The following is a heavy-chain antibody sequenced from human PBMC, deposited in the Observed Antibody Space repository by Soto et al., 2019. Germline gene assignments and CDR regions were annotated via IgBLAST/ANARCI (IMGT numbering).Heavy chain of an antibody. V-gene: IGHV4-59*01. Sequence: SETLSLTCTVSGGSISSYYWSWIRQPPGKGLEWIGYIYYSGSTNYNPSLKSRVTISVDTSKNQFSLKLSSVTAADTAVYYCARDATPRGWFDPWGKGTLVTVAS. CDR2: IYYSGST. D-gene: IGHD2-15*01. CDR1: GGSISSYY. CDR3: ARDATPRGWFDP. J-gene: IGHJ5*02.